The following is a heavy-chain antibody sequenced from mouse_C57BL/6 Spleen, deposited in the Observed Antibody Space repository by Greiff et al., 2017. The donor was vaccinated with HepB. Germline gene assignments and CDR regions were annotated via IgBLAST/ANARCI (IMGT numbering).Heavy chain of an antibody. Sequence: EVQGVESGGGLVKPGGSLKLSCAASGFTFSDYGMHWVRQAPEKGLEWVAYISSGSSTIYYADTVKGRFTISRDNAKNTLFLKMTSLRSEDTAMYYCARMRLRDGYYVDYWGQGTTLTVSS. V-gene: IGHV5-17*01. J-gene: IGHJ2*01. CDR1: GFTFSDYG. CDR3: ARMRLRDGYYVDY. D-gene: IGHD2-4*01. CDR2: ISSGSSTI.